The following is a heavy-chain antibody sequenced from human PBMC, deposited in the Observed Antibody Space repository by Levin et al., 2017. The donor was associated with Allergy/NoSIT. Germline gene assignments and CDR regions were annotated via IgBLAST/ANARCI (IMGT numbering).Heavy chain of an antibody. CDR1: GGSISSGGYY. Sequence: SQTLSLPCTVSGGSISSGGYYWSWIRQHPGKGLEWIGYIYYSGSTYYNPSLKSRVTISVDTSKNQFSLKLSSVTAADTAVYYCARSVTYSPYFDIWGQGTMVTVSS. D-gene: IGHD2-21*01. CDR3: ARSVTYSPYFDI. V-gene: IGHV4-31*03. J-gene: IGHJ3*02. CDR2: IYYSGST.